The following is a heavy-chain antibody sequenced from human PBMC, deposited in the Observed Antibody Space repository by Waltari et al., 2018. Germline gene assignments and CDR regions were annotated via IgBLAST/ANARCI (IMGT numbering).Heavy chain of an antibody. CDR3: AAYPRGGDWRLDP. V-gene: IGHV4-4*02. J-gene: IGHJ5*02. D-gene: IGHD2-21*02. CDR1: GVSITSTNW. CDR2: IYHLENT. Sequence: QVQLQESGPGLVKPSGTLSLTCAVSGVSITSTNWWNWVRQPPGKGLEWIGEIYHLENTTYNPSLKSRVTISLDKSKNRFSLHLTSVTAADTAIYFCAAYPRGGDWRLDPWGQGMLVTVSS.